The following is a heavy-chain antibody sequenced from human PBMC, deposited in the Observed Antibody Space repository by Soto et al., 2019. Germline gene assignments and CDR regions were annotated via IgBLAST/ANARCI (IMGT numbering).Heavy chain of an antibody. CDR2: MNTNSSNT. V-gene: IGHV1-8*01. CDR1: GYTFTSYD. Sequence: ASVKVSCKASGYTFTSYDINWVRQATGQGLEWKGWMNTNSSNTGYAQKFQGRVTMTRNTSISTAYMELSSLRSEDTAVYYCARGPLITMVRGVIIYYYYYMDVWGKGTTVTVSS. CDR3: ARGPLITMVRGVIIYYYYYMDV. D-gene: IGHD3-10*01. J-gene: IGHJ6*03.